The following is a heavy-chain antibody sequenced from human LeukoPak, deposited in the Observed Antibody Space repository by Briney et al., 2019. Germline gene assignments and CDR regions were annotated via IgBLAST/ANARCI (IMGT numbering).Heavy chain of an antibody. V-gene: IGHV3-43*01. J-gene: IGHJ4*02. CDR1: GFTFDDYT. CDR2: ISWDGGST. Sequence: GGSLRLSCAASGFTFDDYTMHWVRQAPGKGLEWVSLISWDGGSTYYADSVKGRFTISRDNSKNSLYLQMNSLRTEDTALYYCAKAAYYYDSSGAFDYWGQGTLVTVSS. D-gene: IGHD3-22*01. CDR3: AKAAYYYDSSGAFDY.